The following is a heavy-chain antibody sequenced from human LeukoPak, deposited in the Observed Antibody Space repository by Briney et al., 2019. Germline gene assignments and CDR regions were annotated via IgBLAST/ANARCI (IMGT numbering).Heavy chain of an antibody. V-gene: IGHV1-18*01. J-gene: IGHJ6*02. CDR3: ARAPYSGYDLYYYYGMDV. D-gene: IGHD5-12*01. Sequence: ASVKVSCKASGYTFTSYGISWVRQAPGQGLEWMGWISAYNGNTNYAQKLQGRVTMTTDTSTSTAYMELRSLRSDDTAVYYCARAPYSGYDLYYYYGMDVWGQGTTVTVSS. CDR2: ISAYNGNT. CDR1: GYTFTSYG.